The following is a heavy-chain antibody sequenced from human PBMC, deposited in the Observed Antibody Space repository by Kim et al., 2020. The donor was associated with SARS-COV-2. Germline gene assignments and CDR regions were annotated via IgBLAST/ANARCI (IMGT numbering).Heavy chain of an antibody. CDR1: GFTFSSYG. D-gene: IGHD6-13*01. V-gene: IGHV3-30*18. Sequence: GGSLRLSCAASGFTFSSYGMHWVRQAPGKGLEWVAVISYDGSNKYYADSVKGRFTISRDNSKNTLYLQMNSLRAEDTAVYYCAKGYSSSWYWFDPWGQGTLVTVSS. CDR3: AKGYSSSWYWFDP. CDR2: ISYDGSNK. J-gene: IGHJ5*02.